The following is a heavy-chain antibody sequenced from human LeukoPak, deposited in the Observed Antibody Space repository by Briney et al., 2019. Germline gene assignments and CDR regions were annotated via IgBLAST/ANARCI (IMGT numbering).Heavy chain of an antibody. Sequence: PGGSLRLSCAASGFTFSSYSMNWVRQAPGKGLEWVSSISSSSSYIYYADSVKGRFTISRDNAKNSLYLQMNSLRAEATAVYYCARGARRWTYYYDSSGYLPPTYFDYWGQGTLVTVSS. CDR2: ISSSSSYI. V-gene: IGHV3-21*01. CDR3: ARGARRWTYYYDSSGYLPPTYFDY. CDR1: GFTFSSYS. J-gene: IGHJ4*02. D-gene: IGHD3-22*01.